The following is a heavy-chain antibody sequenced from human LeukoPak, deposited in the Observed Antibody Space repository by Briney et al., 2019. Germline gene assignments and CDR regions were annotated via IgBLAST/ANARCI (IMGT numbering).Heavy chain of an antibody. V-gene: IGHV4-59*01. J-gene: IGHJ6*02. Sequence: PSETLSLTCTVSGGSISSYYWSWTRQPPGKGLEWIGYIYYSGSTNYNPSLRSRVTISVDTSKNQFSLKLSSVTAADTAVYYCARIQGRLVVPAAKRRKDYYYGMDVWGQGTTVTVSS. D-gene: IGHD2-2*01. CDR3: ARIQGRLVVPAAKRRKDYYYGMDV. CDR2: IYYSGST. CDR1: GGSISSYY.